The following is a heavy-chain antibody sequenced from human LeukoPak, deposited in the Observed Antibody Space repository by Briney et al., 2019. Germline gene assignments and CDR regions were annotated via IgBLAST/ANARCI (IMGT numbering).Heavy chain of an antibody. CDR3: ARGGKRHYDFWSGYYPYYYYGIDV. V-gene: IGHV1-8*01. Sequence: ASVKVSCKASGYTFTSYDINWVRQATGQGLEWMGWMNPNSGNTGYAQKFQGRVSMTRNTSISTAYMELSSLRSEDTAVYYCARGGKRHYDFWSGYYPYYYYGIDVWGQGTTVTVSS. CDR1: GYTFTSYD. D-gene: IGHD3-3*01. J-gene: IGHJ6*02. CDR2: MNPNSGNT.